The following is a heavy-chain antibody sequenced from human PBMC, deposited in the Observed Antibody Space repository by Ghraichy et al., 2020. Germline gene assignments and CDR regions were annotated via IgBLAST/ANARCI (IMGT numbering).Heavy chain of an antibody. Sequence: GGSLRLSCAASGFTFSTYAMTWVRQAPGKGLEWVSSISANGGGTYYADSVKGRFTISRDNSKNTLYLQMNSLRAEDTAVYYCAKDQEGDSNSFFDYWGQGTLVTVSS. CDR3: AKDQEGDSNSFFDY. CDR1: GFTFSTYA. V-gene: IGHV3-23*01. D-gene: IGHD2-21*02. J-gene: IGHJ4*02. CDR2: ISANGGGT.